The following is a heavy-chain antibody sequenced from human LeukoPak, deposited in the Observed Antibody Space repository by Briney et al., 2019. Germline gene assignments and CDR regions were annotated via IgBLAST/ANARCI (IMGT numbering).Heavy chain of an antibody. V-gene: IGHV3-74*01. J-gene: IGHJ4*02. Sequence: GSLRLSCAASGFTFSSYWMHWVRQAPGKGLVWVSRINSDGSSTSYADSVKGRFTISRDNAKNTLYLQMNSLRAEDTAVYYCARGGGSSGWDYWGQGTLVTVSS. CDR1: GFTFSSYW. CDR3: ARGGGSSGWDY. D-gene: IGHD6-19*01. CDR2: INSDGSST.